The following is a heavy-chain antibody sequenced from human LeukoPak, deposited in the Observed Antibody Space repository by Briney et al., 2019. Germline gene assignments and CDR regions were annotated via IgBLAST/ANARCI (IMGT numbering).Heavy chain of an antibody. D-gene: IGHD6-19*01. CDR1: GFTFSSYG. Sequence: PGGSLRLSCAASGFTFSSYGMHWVRQAPGKGLEWVAFIRYDGSNKYYADSVKGRFTISRDNSKNTLDLQMNSLRAEDTAVYYCAKEEQWLAQFDYWGQGTLVTVSS. J-gene: IGHJ4*02. V-gene: IGHV3-30*02. CDR2: IRYDGSNK. CDR3: AKEEQWLAQFDY.